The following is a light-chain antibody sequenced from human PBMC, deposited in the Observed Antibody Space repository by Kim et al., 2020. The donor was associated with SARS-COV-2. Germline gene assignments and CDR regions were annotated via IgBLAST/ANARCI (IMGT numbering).Light chain of an antibody. J-gene: IGKJ5*01. V-gene: IGKV1-8*01. CDR3: QQYYSYPPA. CDR2: AAS. CDR1: QGISSY. Sequence: AATGDRVTITCRASQGISSYLAWYQQKPGKAPKLLIYAASTLQSGVPSRFSGSGSGTDFTLTISCLQSEDFATYYCQQYYSYPPAFGQGTRLEIK.